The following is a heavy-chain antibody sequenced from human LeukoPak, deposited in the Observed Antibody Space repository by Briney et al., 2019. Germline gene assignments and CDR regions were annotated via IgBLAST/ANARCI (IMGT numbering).Heavy chain of an antibody. D-gene: IGHD3-22*01. CDR1: GGSISSGGYY. J-gene: IGHJ4*02. Sequence: SETLSLTCTVSGGSISSGGYYRSWIRQHPGKGLEWIGYIYYSGSTYYNPSLKSRVTISVDTSKNQFSLKLSSVTAADTAVYYCARELAAGIEYYDSSGYWGYFDYWGQGTLVTVSS. CDR2: IYYSGST. V-gene: IGHV4-31*03. CDR3: ARELAAGIEYYDSSGYWGYFDY.